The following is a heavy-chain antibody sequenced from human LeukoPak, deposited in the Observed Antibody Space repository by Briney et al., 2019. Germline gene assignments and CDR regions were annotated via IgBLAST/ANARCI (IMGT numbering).Heavy chain of an antibody. CDR1: GYTFTSYY. J-gene: IGHJ4*02. V-gene: IGHV1-46*01. Sequence: GASVKVSCKASGYTFTSYYMHWVRQAPGQGLEWMGIINPSGGSTSYAQKFQGRVTMTRDTSTSTVYMELSSLRSEGTAVYYCARATQSSGWYWSTITTFDYWGQGTLVTVSS. CDR2: INPSGGST. D-gene: IGHD6-19*01. CDR3: ARATQSSGWYWSTITTFDY.